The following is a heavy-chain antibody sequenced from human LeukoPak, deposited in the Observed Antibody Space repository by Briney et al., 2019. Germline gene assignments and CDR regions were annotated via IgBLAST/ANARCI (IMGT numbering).Heavy chain of an antibody. V-gene: IGHV3-21*01. D-gene: IGHD6-19*01. Sequence: PGGSLRLSCAASGFTFSSYSMNWVRQAPGKGLEWVSSISSSSSYIYYADSVKGRFTISRDNAKNSLYLQMNSLRAEDTAVYYCARERVAGPNWFDPWGQGTLVTVSS. J-gene: IGHJ5*02. CDR1: GFTFSSYS. CDR2: ISSSSSYI. CDR3: ARERVAGPNWFDP.